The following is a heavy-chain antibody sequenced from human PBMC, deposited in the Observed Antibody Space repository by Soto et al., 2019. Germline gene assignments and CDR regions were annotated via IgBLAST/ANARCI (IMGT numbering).Heavy chain of an antibody. CDR3: ARERGRDYGGPNWFDP. Sequence: QVQLQQWGAGLLKPSETLSLTCAVYGGSFSGYYWSWIRQPPGKGLEWIGEINHSGSTNYNPSLKSRVTISVDTSKNQFSLKLSSVTAADTAVYYCARERGRDYGGPNWFDPWGQGTLVTVSS. J-gene: IGHJ5*02. CDR2: INHSGST. V-gene: IGHV4-34*01. CDR1: GGSFSGYY. D-gene: IGHD4-17*01.